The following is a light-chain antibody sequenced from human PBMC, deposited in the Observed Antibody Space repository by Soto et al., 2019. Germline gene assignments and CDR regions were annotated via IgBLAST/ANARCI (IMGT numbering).Light chain of an antibody. CDR1: SSDVGGYNY. Sequence: QSALTQPASVSGSPGQSITISCTGTSSDVGGYNYVSWYQQHPGKAPKLMIYDVSNRPSGVSNRFSGSKSGNTASLTISVLQAEDEAYYYCSSYTSSSTRVFGTGTKLTVL. J-gene: IGLJ1*01. CDR2: DVS. V-gene: IGLV2-14*01. CDR3: SSYTSSSTRV.